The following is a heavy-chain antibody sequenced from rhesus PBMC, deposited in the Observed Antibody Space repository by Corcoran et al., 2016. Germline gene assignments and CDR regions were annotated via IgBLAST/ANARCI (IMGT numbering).Heavy chain of an antibody. CDR3: ARDGSGYSYLDY. CDR1: GGSVRSSNW. Sequence: QVQLQESGPGLVKPSETLSLTCAVSGGSVRSSNWWSGVRRPPGQGLEWIGYIRCSSGSTYYNPSLKSRVTISTDTSKNQFSLKLSSVTAADTAVYYCARDGSGYSYLDYWGQGVLVTVSS. CDR2: IRCSSGST. D-gene: IGHD5-24*01. V-gene: IGHV4-65*01. J-gene: IGHJ4*01.